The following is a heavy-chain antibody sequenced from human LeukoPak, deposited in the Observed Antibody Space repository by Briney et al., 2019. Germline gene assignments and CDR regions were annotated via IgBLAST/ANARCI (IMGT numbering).Heavy chain of an antibody. V-gene: IGHV4-34*01. J-gene: IGHJ5*02. CDR1: GGSFSGYY. CDR2: INHSGST. CDR3: ARGGDCSSTSCTGAWGFDP. D-gene: IGHD2-2*01. Sequence: PSETLSLTCAVYGGSFSGYYWSRIRQPPGKGLEWIREINHSGSTNYNPSLKSRVTISVDTSKNQFSLKLSSVTAADTAVYYCARGGDCSSTSCTGAWGFDPWGQGTLVTVSS.